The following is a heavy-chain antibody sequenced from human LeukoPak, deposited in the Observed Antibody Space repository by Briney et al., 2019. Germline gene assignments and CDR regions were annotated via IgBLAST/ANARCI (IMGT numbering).Heavy chain of an antibody. CDR2: IKQDGSEK. CDR1: GFTFSSYA. CDR3: AREFPYYYDTSGYYVDY. J-gene: IGHJ4*02. D-gene: IGHD3-22*01. V-gene: IGHV3-7*01. Sequence: GGSLRLSCAASGFTFSSYAMSWVRQAPGKVLEWVANIKQDGSEKYYVDSVKGRFTISRDNAKNSLYLQMNSLRAEDTAVYYCAREFPYYYDTSGYYVDYWGQGTLVTVSS.